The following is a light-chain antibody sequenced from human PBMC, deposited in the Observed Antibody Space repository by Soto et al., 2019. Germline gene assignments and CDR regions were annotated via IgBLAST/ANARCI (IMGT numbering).Light chain of an antibody. CDR3: CSYAGSNIHYV. J-gene: IGLJ1*01. CDR1: SRDVGAYSH. CDR2: EVS. V-gene: IGLV2-8*01. Sequence: QSALTQPPSASGSPGQSVTISCTGTSRDVGAYSHVSWYQQHPGKAPKLIIYEVSRRPSGVPDRFSGSKSGNTASLTVSGLQAEDEADFYCCSYAGSNIHYVFGTGTKLTVL.